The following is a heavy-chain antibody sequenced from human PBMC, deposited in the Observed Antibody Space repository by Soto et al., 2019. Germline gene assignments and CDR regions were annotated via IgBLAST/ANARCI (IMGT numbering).Heavy chain of an antibody. V-gene: IGHV4-31*03. J-gene: IGHJ4*02. CDR3: ARGALTTNASHFDY. Sequence: TLSLTCTVSGGSIXXXGYYWTWXXQHPGRGLEWIGYIYDSGSTYYNPSLKSRVTISVDTSKNQFSLKVSSMTAADTAVYYCARGALTTNASHFDYWGQGTLVTVSS. CDR1: GGSIXXXGYY. CDR2: IYDSGST. D-gene: IGHD3-22*01.